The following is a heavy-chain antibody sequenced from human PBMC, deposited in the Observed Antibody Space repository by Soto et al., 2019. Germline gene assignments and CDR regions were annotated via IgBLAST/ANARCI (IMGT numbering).Heavy chain of an antibody. Sequence: QVQLQESGPGLVKPSGTLSLTCAVSGGSISSSNWWSWVRQPPGKGLEWIGEIYHSGSTNYNPSPNXXPAISVDTSXNXXXRXXSSVTAADTAVYYCARDTGTYYGSGSYYNINAFDIWGQGTMVTVSS. J-gene: IGHJ3*02. V-gene: IGHV4-4*02. CDR2: IYHSGST. CDR1: GGSISSSNW. CDR3: ARDTGTYYGSGSYYNINAFDI. D-gene: IGHD3-10*01.